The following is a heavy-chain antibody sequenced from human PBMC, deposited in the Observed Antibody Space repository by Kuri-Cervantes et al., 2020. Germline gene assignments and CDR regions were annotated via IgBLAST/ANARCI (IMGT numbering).Heavy chain of an antibody. CDR3: ARGIAVAGLDY. V-gene: IGHV3-33*08. D-gene: IGHD6-19*01. CDR1: RFTFRSYG. CDR2: IWYDGSNK. Sequence: GESLKISCEAARFTFRSYGMHWVRQAPGKGLEWVALIWYDGSNKFYADSVKGRFTISRDNSNNTLYLQMNSLRPEDTAVYYCARGIAVAGLDYWGQGTLVTVSS. J-gene: IGHJ4*02.